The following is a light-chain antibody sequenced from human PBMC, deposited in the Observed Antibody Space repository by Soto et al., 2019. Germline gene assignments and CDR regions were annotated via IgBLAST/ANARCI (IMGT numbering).Light chain of an antibody. CDR2: SNN. Sequence: QTVVTQPPSASGTPGQSVTISCSGSSSNIGSNTVNWYQQLPVTAPKLLIYSNNQRPSGVPDRFSGSKSGTSASLAISGLQSEDEADYYCAAWDDSLNGPVFGGGTKLTVL. V-gene: IGLV1-44*01. CDR3: AAWDDSLNGPV. J-gene: IGLJ3*02. CDR1: SSNIGSNT.